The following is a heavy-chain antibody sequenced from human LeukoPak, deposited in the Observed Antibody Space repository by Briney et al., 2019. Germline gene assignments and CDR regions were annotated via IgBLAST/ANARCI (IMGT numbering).Heavy chain of an antibody. CDR3: ARGLEYSSSSEDY. CDR2: ISYDGSNK. D-gene: IGHD6-6*01. Sequence: GGFLTLSCAASGFTFSSYAMHWVRQAPGKGLEWVAVISYDGSNKYYADSVKGRFTISRDNSKNTLYLQMNSLRAEDTAVYYCARGLEYSSSSEDYWGQGTLVTVSS. V-gene: IGHV3-30*04. CDR1: GFTFSSYA. J-gene: IGHJ4*02.